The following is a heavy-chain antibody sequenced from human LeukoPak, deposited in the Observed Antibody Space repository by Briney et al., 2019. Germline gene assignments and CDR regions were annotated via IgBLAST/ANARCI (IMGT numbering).Heavy chain of an antibody. Sequence: SGGSLRLSCAASGFTFSSYGMHWVRQAPGKGLEWVAVIWYDGGNKYYADSVKGRFTISRDNSKNTLYLQMNSLRAEDTAVYYCAKANYDFWSGYLNWFDPWGQGTLVTVSS. J-gene: IGHJ5*02. CDR2: IWYDGGNK. CDR1: GFTFSSYG. V-gene: IGHV3-33*06. D-gene: IGHD3-3*01. CDR3: AKANYDFWSGYLNWFDP.